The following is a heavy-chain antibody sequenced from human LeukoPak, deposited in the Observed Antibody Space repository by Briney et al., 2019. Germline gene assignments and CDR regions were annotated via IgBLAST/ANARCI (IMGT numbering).Heavy chain of an antibody. CDR2: ISSSGSGGNT. Sequence: GGSLRLSCAASGVTLSSYAMSWARQAPGKGLEWVSGISSSGSGGNTYYAESVKGRFTVSRDNSKSTLFLQVNSLRAEDTAVYHCAKIGGYSNNFDSWGQGTLVTVSS. CDR1: GVTLSSYA. CDR3: AKIGGYSNNFDS. J-gene: IGHJ4*02. D-gene: IGHD4-11*01. V-gene: IGHV3-23*01.